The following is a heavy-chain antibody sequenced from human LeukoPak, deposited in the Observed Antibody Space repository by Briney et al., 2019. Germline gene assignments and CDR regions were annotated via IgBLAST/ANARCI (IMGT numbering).Heavy chain of an antibody. Sequence: SETLSLICTVSGGSNTGYYWSWIRHPAGKGLEWIGRINSCGRHNYNPSLKSRITMSVDTSENQFSLQLSTVPGADTAVYYCAKLRADYVPGSYYNHLGDNWGQGTLVTVSS. CDR2: INSCGRH. V-gene: IGHV4-4*07. CDR3: AKLRADYVPGSYYNHLGDN. CDR1: GGSNTGYY. D-gene: IGHD3-10*01. J-gene: IGHJ4*02.